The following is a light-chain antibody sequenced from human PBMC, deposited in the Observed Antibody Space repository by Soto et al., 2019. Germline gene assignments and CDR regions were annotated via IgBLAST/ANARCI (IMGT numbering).Light chain of an antibody. CDR3: SSYTSSSTRV. CDR2: DVS. Sequence: SVLTQPDSVSGSPGQSITISCTGTSSDVGGYNYVSWYQQHPGKAPKLMIYDVSNRPSGVSNRFSGSKSGNTASLSISGLQAEDEADYYCSSYTSSSTRVFGTGTKVTVL. CDR1: SSDVGGYNY. J-gene: IGLJ1*01. V-gene: IGLV2-14*01.